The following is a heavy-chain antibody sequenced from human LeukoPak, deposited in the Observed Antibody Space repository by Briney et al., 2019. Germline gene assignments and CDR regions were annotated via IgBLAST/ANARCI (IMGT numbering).Heavy chain of an antibody. CDR3: ARGNGYQLPTRVGYYYYGMDV. CDR2: IYYSGST. Sequence: SETLSLTCAVSVGSLSSYYGSWVRHPPGRGLEGVGYIYYSGSTNYNPSLKSRVTISVDASKNQFSLKLSSVTAADTAVYYCARGNGYQLPTRVGYYYYGMDVWGQGTTVTVSS. CDR1: VGSLSSYY. V-gene: IGHV4-59*01. D-gene: IGHD2-2*01. J-gene: IGHJ6*02.